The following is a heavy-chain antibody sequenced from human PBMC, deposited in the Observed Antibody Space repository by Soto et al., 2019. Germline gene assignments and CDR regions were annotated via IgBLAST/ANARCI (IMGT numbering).Heavy chain of an antibody. CDR3: ARGGRYLRTPLNWFDP. V-gene: IGHV1-18*01. Sequence: ASVKVSCKASGYTFTSYGISWVRQAPGQGLEWMGWISAYNGNTNYAQKLQGRVTMTTDTSTSTAYMELRSLRSDDTAVYYCARGGRYLRTPLNWFDPWGQGTLVTVSS. CDR2: ISAYNGNT. CDR1: GYTFTSYG. J-gene: IGHJ5*02. D-gene: IGHD1-1*01.